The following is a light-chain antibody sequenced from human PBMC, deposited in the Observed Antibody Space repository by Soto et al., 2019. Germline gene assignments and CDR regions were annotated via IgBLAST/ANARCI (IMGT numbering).Light chain of an antibody. CDR1: QGISSY. V-gene: IGKV1-9*01. CDR3: QQRNSYPS. Sequence: DIQLTQSPSFLSASVGDRVTITCRASQGISSYLAWYQQKPGKAPKLLIYAASTWQSGVPSRFSGSGSGTEFTLTISSLQPEDFATYYCQQRNSYPSFGQGTKVEIK. J-gene: IGKJ1*01. CDR2: AAS.